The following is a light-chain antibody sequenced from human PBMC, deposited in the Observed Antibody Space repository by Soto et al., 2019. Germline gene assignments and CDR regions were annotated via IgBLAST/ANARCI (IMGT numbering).Light chain of an antibody. CDR3: QQYGSSPRMYT. J-gene: IGKJ2*01. Sequence: EIVLTQSPGTPSLSPGERATLSCRASQSVSSSYLAWYQQNPGQAPRLLIYGASSSATGIPDRFSGSGSWTYFTLTISRLEPEDFAGYYCQQYGSSPRMYTFGQGTKLEIK. CDR1: QSVSSSY. V-gene: IGKV3-20*01. CDR2: GAS.